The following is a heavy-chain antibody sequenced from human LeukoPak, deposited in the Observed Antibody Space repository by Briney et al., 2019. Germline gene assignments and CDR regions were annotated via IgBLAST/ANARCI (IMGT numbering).Heavy chain of an antibody. CDR2: IIPILGIA. CDR3: APEQISIAARPPFDY. V-gene: IGHV1-69*04. CDR1: GGTFSIYA. D-gene: IGHD6-6*01. J-gene: IGHJ4*02. Sequence: ASVSVSFRASGGTFSIYAIRGVRQARGQGREGGGRIIPILGIANYAQKFQGRVTITADKSTSTAYMELSSLRSEDTAVYYCAPEQISIAARPPFDYWGQGTLVTVSS.